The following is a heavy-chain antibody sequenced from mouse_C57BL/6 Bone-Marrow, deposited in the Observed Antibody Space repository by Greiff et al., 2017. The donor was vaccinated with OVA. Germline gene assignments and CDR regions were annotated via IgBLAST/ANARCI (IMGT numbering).Heavy chain of an antibody. CDR2: ISSGGSYT. V-gene: IGHV5-6*01. J-gene: IGHJ4*01. CDR1: GFTFSSYG. CDR3: ARHYYGSGGGYAMDY. D-gene: IGHD1-1*01. Sequence: EVQRVESGGDLVKPGGSLKLSCAASGFTFSSYGMSWVRQTPDKRLEWVATISSGGSYTYYPDSVKGRFIISRDNAKNTLYLQMSSLKSEDTAMYYCARHYYGSGGGYAMDYWGQGTSVTVSS.